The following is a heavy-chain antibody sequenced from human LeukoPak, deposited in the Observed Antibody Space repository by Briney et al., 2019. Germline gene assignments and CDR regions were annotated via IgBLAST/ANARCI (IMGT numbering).Heavy chain of an antibody. Sequence: GGSPRLSCAASGFTFSSYEMNWVRQAPGKGLEWVSYISSSGSIIYYADSVKGRFTISRDNAKNSLYLQMNSLRAEDTAVYYCARDNLAVAVGFDYWGQGTLVTVSS. V-gene: IGHV3-48*03. CDR1: GFTFSSYE. J-gene: IGHJ4*02. D-gene: IGHD6-19*01. CDR2: ISSSGSII. CDR3: ARDNLAVAVGFDY.